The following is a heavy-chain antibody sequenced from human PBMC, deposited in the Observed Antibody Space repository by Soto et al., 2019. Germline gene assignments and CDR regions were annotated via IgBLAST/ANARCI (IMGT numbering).Heavy chain of an antibody. CDR3: ATPPFVAYY. J-gene: IGHJ4*02. V-gene: IGHV3-48*01. Sequence: EVQLVESGGGLVQPGGSLRLSCAASGFTFSSYSMNWVRQAPGKGLEWVSYISSSSSTIYYADSVKGRFTISRDNAKNSRYLQMNSLRAEDTAVYYCATPPFVAYYWGQGTLVTVSS. CDR1: GFTFSSYS. CDR2: ISSSSSTI. D-gene: IGHD2-21*01.